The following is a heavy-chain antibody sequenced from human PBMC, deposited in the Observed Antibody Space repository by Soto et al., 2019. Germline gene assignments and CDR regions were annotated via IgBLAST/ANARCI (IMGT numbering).Heavy chain of an antibody. J-gene: IGHJ5*02. V-gene: IGHV1-18*04. CDR3: ATDKGDFTFGP. D-gene: IGHD3-3*01. CDR1: GYTFTKYD. CDR2: ISPNSGRP. Sequence: QVQLVQSGAEVKRPGASVKVSCKASGYTFTKYDISWVRQAPGQGLEWLGLISPNSGRPSYAQKFEGRVTMTADTPTTTAYMELRSLRPDDTATYFCATDKGDFTFGPWGQGTLITVSS.